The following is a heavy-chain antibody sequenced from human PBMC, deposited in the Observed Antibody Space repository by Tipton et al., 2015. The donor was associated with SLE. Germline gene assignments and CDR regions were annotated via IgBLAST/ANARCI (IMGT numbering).Heavy chain of an antibody. V-gene: IGHV4-34*13. CDR2: INHNGDT. CDR3: ARGDSTFDF. CDR1: GEV. D-gene: IGHD2/OR15-2a*01. J-gene: IGHJ4*02. Sequence: GEVWSWIRQPPGKGLDWIGEINHNGDTNYNPSLKSRITMSVDTSKKQFVLKLSSVDAADTAVYYCARGDSTFDFWSQGTLVTVSS.